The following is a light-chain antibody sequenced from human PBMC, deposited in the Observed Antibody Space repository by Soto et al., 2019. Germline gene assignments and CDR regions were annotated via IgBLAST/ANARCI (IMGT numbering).Light chain of an antibody. J-gene: IGKJ4*01. V-gene: IGKV3-11*01. CDR3: QHRNNWPPGAA. CDR1: QNVYSY. Sequence: EIVLTQSPATLYLSRGDRATLSCRASQNVYSYLAWYQQKPGQAPRLLIYDASNRATGIPARFSGSGSGTDLTLTIRCLEPEDVGVYYCQHRNNWPPGAAFGGGTKVEIK. CDR2: DAS.